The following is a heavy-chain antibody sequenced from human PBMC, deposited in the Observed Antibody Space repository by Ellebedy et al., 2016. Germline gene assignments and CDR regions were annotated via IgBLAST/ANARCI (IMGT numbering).Heavy chain of an antibody. CDR1: GYTFTSYG. CDR3: ARDGDCSSTSCYGPYYYYGMDV. Sequence: ASVKVSCXASGYTFTSYGISWVRQAPGQGLEWMGWISAYNGNTNYAQKLQGRVTMTTDTSTSTAYMELRSLRSDDTAVYYCARDGDCSSTSCYGPYYYYGMDVWGQGTTVTVSS. D-gene: IGHD2-2*01. J-gene: IGHJ6*02. CDR2: ISAYNGNT. V-gene: IGHV1-18*01.